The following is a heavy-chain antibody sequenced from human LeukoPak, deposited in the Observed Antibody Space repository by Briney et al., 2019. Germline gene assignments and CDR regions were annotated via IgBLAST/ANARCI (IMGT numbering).Heavy chain of an antibody. Sequence: SVKVSCKASGGSFRTYPISWVRQAPGQWLEWMGGLTQFFRRTNYTQKFQGRLTITTDESSSTAYMELSDLRSDDTAVYYCATSESGRSWDWFAPWGQGTLVTVSS. J-gene: IGHJ5*02. CDR3: ATSESGRSWDWFAP. V-gene: IGHV1-69*05. D-gene: IGHD3-10*01. CDR2: LTQFFRRT. CDR1: GGSFRTYP.